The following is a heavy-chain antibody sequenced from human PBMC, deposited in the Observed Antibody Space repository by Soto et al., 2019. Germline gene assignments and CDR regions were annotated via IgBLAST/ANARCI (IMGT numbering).Heavy chain of an antibody. CDR3: ASRYYDFWSGYYAPH. J-gene: IGHJ4*02. Sequence: SETLSLTCAVYGGSFSGYYWSWIRQPPGKGLEWIGEINHSGSTNYNPSLKSRVTISVDTSKNQFSLKLSSVTAADTAVYYCASRYYDFWSGYYAPHWGQGTLVTVS. CDR1: GGSFSGYY. CDR2: INHSGST. V-gene: IGHV4-34*01. D-gene: IGHD3-3*01.